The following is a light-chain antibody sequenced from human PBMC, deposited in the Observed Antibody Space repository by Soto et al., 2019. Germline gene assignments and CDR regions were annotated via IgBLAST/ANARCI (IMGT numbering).Light chain of an antibody. CDR2: GAS. CDR1: QSVSSNF. J-gene: IGKJ4*01. V-gene: IGKV3-20*01. CDR3: RQYGYSLGFA. Sequence: EIGLTQSPATLSLSPGERATLSCRASQSVSSNFLAWYQEKPGQAPRLLIYGASSRATGIPDRFSGSGSGTDFTLTISRLEPEDFAVYYCRQYGYSLGFAFGGGTKVDNK.